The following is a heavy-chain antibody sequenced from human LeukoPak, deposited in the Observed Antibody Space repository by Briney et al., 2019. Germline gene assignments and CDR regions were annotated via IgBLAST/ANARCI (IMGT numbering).Heavy chain of an antibody. Sequence: GGSLRLSCAASGFTFSSYAMSWVRQAPGKGLEWVSAISGSGGGTYYADSVKGRFTISRDNSKNSLYLQMNSLRAEDTAVYYCARDLSGYSSSWYFFDYWGQGTLVTVSS. D-gene: IGHD6-13*01. V-gene: IGHV3-23*01. CDR3: ARDLSGYSSSWYFFDY. J-gene: IGHJ4*02. CDR1: GFTFSSYA. CDR2: ISGSGGGT.